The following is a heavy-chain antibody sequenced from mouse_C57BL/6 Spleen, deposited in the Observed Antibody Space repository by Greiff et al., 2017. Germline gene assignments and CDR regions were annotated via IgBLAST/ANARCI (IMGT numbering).Heavy chain of an antibody. CDR3: ARYHGLGGESYFDY. CDR2: IYPGSGST. D-gene: IGHD4-1*01. J-gene: IGHJ2*01. Sequence: QVQLQQPGAELVKPGASVKMSCKASGYTFTSYWITWVKQRPGQGLEWIGDIYPGSGSTNYNEKFKSKATLTVDTSSSTAYMLLSSLTSEDSAVYYCARYHGLGGESYFDYWGQGTTLTVSS. CDR1: GYTFTSYW. V-gene: IGHV1-55*01.